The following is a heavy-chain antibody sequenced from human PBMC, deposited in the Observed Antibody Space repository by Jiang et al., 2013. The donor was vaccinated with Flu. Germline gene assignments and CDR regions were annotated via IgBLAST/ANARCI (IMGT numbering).Heavy chain of an antibody. J-gene: IGHJ4*02. D-gene: IGHD3-10*01. Sequence: YAQKFQGRVTMTRNTSISTAYMELSSLRSEDTAVYYCARGNGDGSVTYDWGQGTLVTVSS. V-gene: IGHV1-8*01. CDR3: ARGNGDGSVTYD.